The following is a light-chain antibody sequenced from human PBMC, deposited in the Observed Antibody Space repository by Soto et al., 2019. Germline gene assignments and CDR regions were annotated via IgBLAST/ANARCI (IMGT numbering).Light chain of an antibody. CDR2: EVV. J-gene: IGLJ1*01. V-gene: IGLV2-8*01. Sequence: QSALTQPPSASGSPGQSVTISCTGTSSDVGGYNYVSWYQQHPGKAPKLVISEVVKRPSGVPDRFSASKSGNTASLTVSGLQAEDEADYYCCSFAGTNNLFVFGPETKLTVL. CDR1: SSDVGGYNY. CDR3: CSFAGTNNLFV.